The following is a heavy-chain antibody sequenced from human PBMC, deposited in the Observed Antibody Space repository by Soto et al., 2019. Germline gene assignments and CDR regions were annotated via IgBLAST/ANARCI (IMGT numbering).Heavy chain of an antibody. J-gene: IGHJ4*02. V-gene: IGHV3-30-3*01. Sequence: QVQLVESGGGVVQPGRSLRLSCAASGFTFSSYAMHWVRQAPGKGLEWVAVISYDGSNKYYADSVKGRFTISRDNSKNTLYLQMNSLRAEDTAVYYCARDLPSRYDFWRTPRTFDYWGQGTLVTVSS. D-gene: IGHD3-3*01. CDR3: ARDLPSRYDFWRTPRTFDY. CDR2: ISYDGSNK. CDR1: GFTFSSYA.